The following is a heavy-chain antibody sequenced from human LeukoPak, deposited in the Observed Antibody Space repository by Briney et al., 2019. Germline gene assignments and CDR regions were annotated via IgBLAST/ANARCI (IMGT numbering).Heavy chain of an antibody. CDR2: IIPILGIA. Sequence: SVKVSCKASRGTFSSYAISWVRQAPGQGLEWMGRIIPILGIANYAQKFQGRVTITADKSTSTAYMELSSLRSEETAVSYRERIYDSSGYYVDYWGQGTLVTVSS. V-gene: IGHV1-69*04. D-gene: IGHD3-22*01. J-gene: IGHJ4*02. CDR3: ERIYDSSGYYVDY. CDR1: RGTFSSYA.